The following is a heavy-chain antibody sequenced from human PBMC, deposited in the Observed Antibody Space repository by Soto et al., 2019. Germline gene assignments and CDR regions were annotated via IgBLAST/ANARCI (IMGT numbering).Heavy chain of an antibody. J-gene: IGHJ4*02. D-gene: IGHD6-13*01. CDR1: GATFGSYA. CDR2: IIPIFETT. Sequence: GASVKVSCKASGATFGSYAISWVRQAPGQGLEWMGGIIPIFETTNYAQKFQGRVTITADESTSTAYMELSSLRSDDSAVYYCARVLQSSWYIQNFDYWGQGTLVTVSS. V-gene: IGHV1-69*13. CDR3: ARVLQSSWYIQNFDY.